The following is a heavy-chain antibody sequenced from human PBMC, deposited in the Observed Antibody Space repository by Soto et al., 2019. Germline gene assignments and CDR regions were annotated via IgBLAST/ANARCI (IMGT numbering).Heavy chain of an antibody. CDR1: GGSISSSSYY. CDR2: IYYSGST. CDR3: AVIGYCSGGSCYLGYYYYYMDV. J-gene: IGHJ6*03. D-gene: IGHD2-15*01. V-gene: IGHV4-39*01. Sequence: QLQLQESGPGLVKPSETLSLTCTVSGGSISSSSYYWGWIRQPPGKGLEWIGSIYYSGSTYYNPCLRSRVTISVDTSKNPFSRKLSSVTAADTAVYYCAVIGYCSGGSCYLGYYYYYMDVWGKGTTVTVSS.